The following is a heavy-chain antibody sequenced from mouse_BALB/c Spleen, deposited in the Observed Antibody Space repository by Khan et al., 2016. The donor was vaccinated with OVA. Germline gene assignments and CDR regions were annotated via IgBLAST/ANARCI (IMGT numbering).Heavy chain of an antibody. CDR2: IWSAGSP. CDR3: ARRGYDYGRGALFAY. J-gene: IGHJ3*01. V-gene: IGHV2-2*02. CDR1: GFSLDNYS. Sequence: QVQLKESGPGLVQPSQSLSITCTVSGFSLDNYSVHWIRQSPGKGLEWLGVIWSAGSPDYNAAFISRLTITKDNSRSQVFFKGINLQPNDTAIYYCARRGYDYGRGALFAYWGQGTLVTVSA. D-gene: IGHD2-4*01.